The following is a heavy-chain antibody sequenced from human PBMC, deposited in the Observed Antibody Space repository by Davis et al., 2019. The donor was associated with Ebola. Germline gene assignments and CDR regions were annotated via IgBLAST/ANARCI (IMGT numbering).Heavy chain of an antibody. J-gene: IGHJ4*02. Sequence: PGGSLRLSCTISGGSISSYYWSWIRQPPGKGLEWIGYIYYSGSTTYNPSLKSRVTISADTSRNQLSLKLSSVTAADTALYYCAREYISGSVGFGDWGQGTQVTVSS. CDR2: IYYSGST. CDR1: GGSISSYY. V-gene: IGHV4-59*01. D-gene: IGHD6-19*01. CDR3: AREYISGSVGFGD.